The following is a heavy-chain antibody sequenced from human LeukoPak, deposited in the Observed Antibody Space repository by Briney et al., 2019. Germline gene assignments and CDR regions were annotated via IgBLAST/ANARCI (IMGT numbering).Heavy chain of an antibody. CDR1: GFTFDDYA. CDR2: ISWNSGSI. V-gene: IGHV3-9*01. D-gene: IGHD6-13*01. CDR3: AKGKIAAAEEMDV. J-gene: IGHJ6*02. Sequence: GGSLRLSCAASGFTFDDYAMHWVRQAPGKGLEWVSGISWNSGSIGYADSVKGQFTISRDNAKNSLYLQMNSLRAEDTALYYCAKGKIAAAEEMDVWGQGTTVTVSS.